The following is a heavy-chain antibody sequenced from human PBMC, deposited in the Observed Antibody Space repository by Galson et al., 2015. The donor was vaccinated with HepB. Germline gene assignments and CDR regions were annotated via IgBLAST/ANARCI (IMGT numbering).Heavy chain of an antibody. D-gene: IGHD1-1*01. CDR2: IIPVFDAT. CDR3: ARDGIRAGGYYDGMDV. CDR1: GGSFSSYA. Sequence: SVKVSCKVSGGSFSSYAISWVRQAPGQGLEWMGGIIPVFDATNYAQKFQGRVTITADESTSTAYMEMSSLRYEDTAMYYCARDGIRAGGYYDGMDVWGQGTTVTVSS. V-gene: IGHV1-69*13. J-gene: IGHJ6*02.